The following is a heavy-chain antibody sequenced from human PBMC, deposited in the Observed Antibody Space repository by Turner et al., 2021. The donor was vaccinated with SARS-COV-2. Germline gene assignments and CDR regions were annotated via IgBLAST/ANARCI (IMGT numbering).Heavy chain of an antibody. V-gene: IGHV4-39*01. J-gene: IGHJ6*02. CDR1: GGSISSSTYY. Sequence: QLQLQESGPGLVKPSATLSLTCTVSGGSISSSTYYWGWIRQPPGKGLEWIGNNYYSGSTYYNPSLKSRVTISVDTSKNQFSMKLSSVTAADTAVYYCARLMDTAMDYYGMDVWGQGTTVTVSS. CDR3: ARLMDTAMDYYGMDV. D-gene: IGHD5-18*01. CDR2: NYYSGST.